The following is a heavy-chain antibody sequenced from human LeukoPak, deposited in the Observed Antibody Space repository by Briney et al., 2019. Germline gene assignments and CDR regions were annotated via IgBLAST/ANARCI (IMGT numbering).Heavy chain of an antibody. CDR2: INPNSGGT. Sequence: ASVKVSCKASGYTFTGYYMHWVRQAPGQGLEWMGWINPNSGGTNYAQKFQGRVTMTRDTSISTAYMKLSRLRSDDTAVYYCARAPYCSGGSCLYDYWGQGTLVTVSS. CDR3: ARAPYCSGGSCLYDY. D-gene: IGHD2-15*01. CDR1: GYTFTGYY. J-gene: IGHJ4*02. V-gene: IGHV1-2*02.